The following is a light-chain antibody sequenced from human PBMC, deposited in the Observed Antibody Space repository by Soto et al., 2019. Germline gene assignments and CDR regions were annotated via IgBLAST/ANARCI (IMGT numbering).Light chain of an antibody. J-gene: IGLJ1*01. Sequence: QPVLTQPPSASGTPGQRVTISCSGRSANIGNNFVCWYQQLPGTAPKLLIYSNNQRPSGVPDRFSGSKSGTSASLAISGLRSEDAANYYCVAWDDSLSGLVFGTGTKVTVL. CDR3: VAWDDSLSGLV. CDR1: SANIGNNF. CDR2: SNN. V-gene: IGLV1-47*02.